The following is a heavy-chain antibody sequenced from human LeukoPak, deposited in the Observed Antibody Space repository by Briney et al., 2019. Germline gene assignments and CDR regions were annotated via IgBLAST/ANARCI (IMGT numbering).Heavy chain of an antibody. V-gene: IGHV4-34*01. CDR2: INHSGST. D-gene: IGHD6-13*01. J-gene: IGHJ3*02. Sequence: SETLSLTCAVYGGSFSGYYWSWIRQPPGKGLEWIGEINHSGSTNYNPSLKSRVTISVDTSKNQFSLKLSSVTAADTAVYYCARGLIGTAAAGGAFDIWGQGTMVTVSS. CDR1: GGSFSGYY. CDR3: ARGLIGTAAAGGAFDI.